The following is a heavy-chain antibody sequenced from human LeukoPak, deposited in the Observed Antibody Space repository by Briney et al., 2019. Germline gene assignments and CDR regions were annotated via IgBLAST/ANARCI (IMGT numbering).Heavy chain of an antibody. Sequence: GASVKVSCKASGYTFTSYDIHWVRQATGQGLEWMGWMNPNSGNTAYAQKFQGRVTMTRDTSISTAYMELSRLRSDDTAVYYCARSAEDGAFDYWGQGTLVTVSS. D-gene: IGHD3-10*01. CDR1: GYTFTSYD. CDR3: ARSAEDGAFDY. J-gene: IGHJ4*02. CDR2: MNPNSGNT. V-gene: IGHV1-8*01.